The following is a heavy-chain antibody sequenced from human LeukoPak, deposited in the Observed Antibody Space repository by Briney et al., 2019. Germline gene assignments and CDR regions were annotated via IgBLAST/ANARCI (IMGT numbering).Heavy chain of an antibody. CDR2: IYSGGST. V-gene: IGHV3-53*01. D-gene: IGHD1-26*01. CDR1: GFTVSSNY. J-gene: IGHJ4*02. CDR3: ATASVVGAMDY. Sequence: GGSLRLSCAASGFTVSSNYMSWVRQAPGKGLEWVSVIYSGGSTYYADSVKGRFTISRDNSKNTLYLQMNSLRAEDTAVYYCATASVVGAMDYWGQGTLVTVSS.